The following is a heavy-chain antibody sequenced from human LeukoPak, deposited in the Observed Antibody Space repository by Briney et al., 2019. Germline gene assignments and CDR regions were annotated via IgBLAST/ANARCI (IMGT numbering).Heavy chain of an antibody. Sequence: GASVKVSCKASGYTFTSYDINWVRQATGQGLEWMGLMNPNSGNTGYAQKFQGRVTMTRNTSISTAYMELSSLRSEDTAVYYCARATKYQLLWGYYYYYMDVWGKGTTVTVSS. CDR2: MNPNSGNT. V-gene: IGHV1-8*01. CDR3: ARATKYQLLWGYYYYYMDV. J-gene: IGHJ6*03. D-gene: IGHD2-2*01. CDR1: GYTFTSYD.